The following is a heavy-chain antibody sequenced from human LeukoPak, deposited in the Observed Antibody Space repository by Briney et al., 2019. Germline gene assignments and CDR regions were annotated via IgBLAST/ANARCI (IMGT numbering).Heavy chain of an antibody. CDR1: GFTFSSYA. Sequence: GGSLRLSCAASGFTFSSYAMSWVRQAPGKGLEWVSAISGSGGSTYYADSVKGRFTISRDNSKNTLYLQVNSLRAEDTAVYYCAREWEYSSSHPWGQGTLVTVSS. CDR3: AREWEYSSSHP. J-gene: IGHJ5*02. D-gene: IGHD6-6*01. CDR2: ISGSGGST. V-gene: IGHV3-23*01.